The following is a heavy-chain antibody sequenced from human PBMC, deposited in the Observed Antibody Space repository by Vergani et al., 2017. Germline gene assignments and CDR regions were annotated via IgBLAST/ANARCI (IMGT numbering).Heavy chain of an antibody. CDR3: ARAKYGGGDCYTGAFDI. D-gene: IGHD2-21*02. V-gene: IGHV1-18*01. Sequence: QVQLVQSGAEVKKPGASVKVSCKASGYTFTSYGISWVRQAPGQGLEWMGWISAYNGNTNYAQKLQGRVTMTTDTSTSTAYMELRSLRSDDTAVYYCARAKYGGGDCYTGAFDIWGQGTMVTVSS. CDR1: GYTFTSYG. CDR2: ISAYNGNT. J-gene: IGHJ3*02.